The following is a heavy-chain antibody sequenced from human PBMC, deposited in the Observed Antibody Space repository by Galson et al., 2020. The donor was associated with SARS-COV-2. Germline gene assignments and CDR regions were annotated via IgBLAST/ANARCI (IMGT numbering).Heavy chain of an antibody. CDR3: ARGGESGYYDILTGPARIGNWFDP. Sequence: ASVKVSCKASGYTFTSYYMHWVRQAPGQGLEWMGIINPSGGSTSYAQKFQGRVTMTRDTSTSTVYMELSSLRSEDTAVYYCARGGESGYYDILTGPARIGNWFDPWGQGTLVTVSS. CDR1: GYTFTSYY. CDR2: INPSGGST. J-gene: IGHJ5*02. D-gene: IGHD3-9*01. V-gene: IGHV1-46*01.